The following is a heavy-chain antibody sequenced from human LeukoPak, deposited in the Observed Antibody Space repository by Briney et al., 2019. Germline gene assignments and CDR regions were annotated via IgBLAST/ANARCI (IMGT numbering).Heavy chain of an antibody. J-gene: IGHJ4*02. CDR2: FDPEDGET. D-gene: IGHD5-18*01. CDR1: GYTLTELS. V-gene: IGHV1-24*01. CDR3: ATVGYGYNYFDY. Sequence: GASVMVPCKVSGYTLTELSMHWVRQAPGKGLEWMGGFDPEDGETIYAQKFQGRVTMTEDTSTDTAYMELSSLRSEDTAVYYCATVGYGYNYFDYWGQGTLVTVSS.